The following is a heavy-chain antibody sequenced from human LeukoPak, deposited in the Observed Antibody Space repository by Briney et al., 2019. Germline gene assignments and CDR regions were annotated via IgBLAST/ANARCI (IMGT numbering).Heavy chain of an antibody. Sequence: ASVKVSCKASGYTFTGYYMHWVRQAPGQELEWMGWINPNSGDTNYAQKFQGRVTMTRDTSITTAYMELTSDDTAVYYCARRADRYYFDYWGQGTLVTVSS. CDR3: ARRADRYYFDY. D-gene: IGHD1-14*01. J-gene: IGHJ4*02. V-gene: IGHV1-2*02. CDR1: GYTFTGYY. CDR2: INPNSGDT.